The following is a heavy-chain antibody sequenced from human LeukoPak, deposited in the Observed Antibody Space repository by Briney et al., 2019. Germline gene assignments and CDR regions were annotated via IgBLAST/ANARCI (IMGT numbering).Heavy chain of an antibody. CDR2: IYYSGST. V-gene: IGHV4-59*12. CDR3: ARGPRLVGATKFDY. J-gene: IGHJ4*02. Sequence: SETLPLTCTVPGGSISSYYWSWIRQPPGKGLEWIGYIYYSGSTNYNPSLKSRVTISVDTSKNQFSLKLSSVTAADTAVYYCARGPRLVGATKFDYWGQGTLVTVSS. D-gene: IGHD1-26*01. CDR1: GGSISSYY.